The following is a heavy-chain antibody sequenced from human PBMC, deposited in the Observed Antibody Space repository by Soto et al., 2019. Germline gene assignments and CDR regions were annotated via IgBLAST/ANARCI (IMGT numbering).Heavy chain of an antibody. J-gene: IGHJ4*02. CDR3: AKDGEAAGIYFDY. V-gene: IGHV3-7*05. D-gene: IGHD6-13*01. Sequence: VQLVESGGGLVQPGGSLRLSCAASGFTFSSYWMNWVRQAPGKGLAWVDNIKQEGSEKYYGDSVKGRFTITRDNSKNSLYLQMNSLTAEDTAVYYCAKDGEAAGIYFDYWGQGTLVTVSS. CDR1: GFTFSSYW. CDR2: IKQEGSEK.